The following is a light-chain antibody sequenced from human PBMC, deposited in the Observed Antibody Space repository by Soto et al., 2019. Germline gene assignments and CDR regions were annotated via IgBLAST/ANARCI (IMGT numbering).Light chain of an antibody. CDR3: QQSYSTLIT. CDR2: AAS. CDR1: QSISSY. V-gene: IGKV1-39*01. J-gene: IGKJ5*01. Sequence: IQLTQSPSSLSASVVDRVTITCLASQSISSYLNWYQQKPGKAPKLLIYAASSLQSGVPSRFSGSGSGTDFTLTISSLQPEDFATYYCQQSYSTLITFGQGTRLEIK.